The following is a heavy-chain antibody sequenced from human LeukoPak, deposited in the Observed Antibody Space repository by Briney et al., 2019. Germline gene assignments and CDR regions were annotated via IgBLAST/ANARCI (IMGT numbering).Heavy chain of an antibody. D-gene: IGHD2-15*01. CDR2: INQSGST. J-gene: IGHJ3*02. CDR3: ARDRVPVVVVAATNAFDI. CDR1: GGSFSGYY. Sequence: PSETLSLTCAVYGGSFSGYYWSWIRQPPGKGLEWIGEINQSGSTNYNPSLKSRVTISIDTSKNQFSLKLSSVTAADTAVYYCARDRVPVVVVAATNAFDIWGQGTMVTVSS. V-gene: IGHV4-34*01.